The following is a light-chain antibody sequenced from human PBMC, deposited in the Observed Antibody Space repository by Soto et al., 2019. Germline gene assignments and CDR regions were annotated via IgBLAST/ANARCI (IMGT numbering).Light chain of an antibody. CDR1: QGVGDW. CDR2: KAS. CDR3: QQYDSYST. V-gene: IGKV1-5*03. Sequence: IQMTQSPSTLSASVGDRVTITWRASQGVGDWLAWYQQKPGKAPKVLIYKASTLHSGVPSRFSGSGSGTEFTLTISSLQPDDFATYYCQQYDSYSTFGQGTKLEIK. J-gene: IGKJ2*01.